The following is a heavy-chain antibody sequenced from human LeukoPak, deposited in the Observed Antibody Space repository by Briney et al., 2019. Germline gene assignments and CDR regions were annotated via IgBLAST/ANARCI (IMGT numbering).Heavy chain of an antibody. J-gene: IGHJ4*02. D-gene: IGHD6-13*01. CDR3: AREGTGIAAAGSLDY. V-gene: IGHV3-48*03. CDR2: ISSSGTTI. Sequence: PGGSLRLSCAASRFTFSSYEMNWVRQAPGKGLEWVSYISSSGTTIYNGDSVKGRFTISRDNAKNSLYLQMNSLRAEDTAVYYCAREGTGIAAAGSLDYWGQGTLVTVSS. CDR1: RFTFSSYE.